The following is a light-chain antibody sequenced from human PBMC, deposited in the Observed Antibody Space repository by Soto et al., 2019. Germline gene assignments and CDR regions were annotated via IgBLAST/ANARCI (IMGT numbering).Light chain of an antibody. CDR2: DVS. V-gene: IGLV2-14*03. J-gene: IGLJ1*01. Sequence: QSVLTQPASVSGSPGQSITISCTGTSSDVGGYFFVSWYQQHPGKGPKLIIYDVSDRPSGVSNRFSGSKSGNTASLTISGLQADDEADYYCTSYSSITTSDVFGSGTKVTVL. CDR3: TSYSSITTSDV. CDR1: SSDVGGYFF.